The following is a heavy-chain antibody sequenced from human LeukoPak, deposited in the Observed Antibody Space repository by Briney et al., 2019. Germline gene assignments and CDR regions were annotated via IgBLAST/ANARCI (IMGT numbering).Heavy chain of an antibody. CDR1: GYTFTSYG. D-gene: IGHD1-20*01. Sequence: GASVKVSCKASGYTFTSYGLSWVRQAPGQVLEWMGWISAYTDSANYAQNLQGRVTMTTDTSTSTAYMELRSLRSDDTAVYYCAREGHNWDFDYWGQGTLVTVSS. V-gene: IGHV1-18*01. CDR3: AREGHNWDFDY. CDR2: ISAYTDSA. J-gene: IGHJ4*02.